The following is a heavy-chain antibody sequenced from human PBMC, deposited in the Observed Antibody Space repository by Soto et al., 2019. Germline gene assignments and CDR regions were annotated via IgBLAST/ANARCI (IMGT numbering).Heavy chain of an antibody. CDR3: ARHDCISTSCYYYYYYGMDV. D-gene: IGHD2-2*01. V-gene: IGHV1-69*13. J-gene: IGHJ6*02. CDR2: IIPIFGTA. Sequence: ASVKVSCKASGYTFSSYAIIWVRQAPGQGLEWMGGIIPIFGTANYAQKFQGRVTITADESTSTAYMELSSLRSEDTAVYYCARHDCISTSCYYYYYYGMDVWGQGTTVTVSS. CDR1: GYTFSSYA.